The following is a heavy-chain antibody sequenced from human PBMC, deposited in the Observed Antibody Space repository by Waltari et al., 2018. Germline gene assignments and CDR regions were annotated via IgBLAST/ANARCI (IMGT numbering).Heavy chain of an antibody. J-gene: IGHJ3*02. CDR1: GGSISSYY. D-gene: IGHD2-2*01. Sequence: QVQLQESGPGLVKPSETLSLTCTVSGGSISSYYWSWIRQPAGKGLEWIGRIYTSGSTNYNPSLNSRVTMSVDTSKNQFSLKLSSVTAADTAVYYCARDAYCSSTSCYFGDAFDIWGQGTMVTVSS. CDR3: ARDAYCSSTSCYFGDAFDI. CDR2: IYTSGST. V-gene: IGHV4-4*07.